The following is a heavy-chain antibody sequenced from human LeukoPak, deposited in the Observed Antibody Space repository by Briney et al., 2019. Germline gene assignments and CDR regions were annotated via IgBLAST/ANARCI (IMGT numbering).Heavy chain of an antibody. CDR1: GGSISRYY. CDR3: ARHAGDGYNPFDY. J-gene: IGHJ4*02. CDR2: IYTIGST. V-gene: IGHV4-4*07. D-gene: IGHD5-24*01. Sequence: SETLSLTCTVSGGSISRYYWSCIREPAGKGLECIVRIYTIGSTNYNPTLKSRVTISVDTSKIQFSLKLSSVTAAYTAVYYCARHAGDGYNPFDYWGQGTLVTVSS.